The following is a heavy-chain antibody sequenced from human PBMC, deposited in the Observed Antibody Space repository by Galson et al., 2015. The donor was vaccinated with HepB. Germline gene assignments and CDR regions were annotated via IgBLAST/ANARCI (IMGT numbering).Heavy chain of an antibody. D-gene: IGHD1-26*01. J-gene: IGHJ3*02. Sequence: SLRLSCAASGFTFSSYGMHWVRQAPGKGLEWVAVIWYDGSNKYYADSVKGRFTISRDNSKNTLYLQMNSLRAEDTAVYYCARDKVGPNWEAGDAFDIWGQGTMVTVSS. CDR2: IWYDGSNK. CDR3: ARDKVGPNWEAGDAFDI. CDR1: GFTFSSYG. V-gene: IGHV3-33*08.